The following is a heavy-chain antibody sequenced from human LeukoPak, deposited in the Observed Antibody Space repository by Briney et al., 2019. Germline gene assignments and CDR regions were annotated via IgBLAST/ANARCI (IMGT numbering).Heavy chain of an antibody. CDR1: GGSISSGNYY. V-gene: IGHV4-61*02. CDR3: ARTRGNMVRNSYYSYGMDV. J-gene: IGHJ6*02. D-gene: IGHD3-10*01. CDR2: IYTSGST. Sequence: SETLSLTCTVSGGSISSGNYYWSWIRQPAGKGLEWIGRIYTSGSTNYNPSLKSRVTISLDTSKNQFSLKLSSVTAADTAVYYCARTRGNMVRNSYYSYGMDVWGQGTTVTVSS.